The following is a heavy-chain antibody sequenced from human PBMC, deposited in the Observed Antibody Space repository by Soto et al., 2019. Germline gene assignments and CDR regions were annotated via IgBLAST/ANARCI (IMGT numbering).Heavy chain of an antibody. V-gene: IGHV4-59*02. Sequence: SETLSLTCSVSGVSVVYYYWNWIRQPPGKGLEWIGHIYYTGITSYNPSLDSRVTISIDTSKNQVSLRLGSVTAADTAVYYCASIQARQYFHGVDVWGQGTPVTVSS. CDR3: ASIQARQYFHGVDV. CDR2: IYYTGIT. D-gene: IGHD1-1*01. CDR1: GVSVVYYY. J-gene: IGHJ6*02.